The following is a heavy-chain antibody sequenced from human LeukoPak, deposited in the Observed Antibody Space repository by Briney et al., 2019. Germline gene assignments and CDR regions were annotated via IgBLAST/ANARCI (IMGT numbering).Heavy chain of an antibody. J-gene: IGHJ3*02. CDR2: ISTTGST. CDR1: GDFSIHY. CDR3: ARDSFGVNAFSS. D-gene: IGHD3-10*01. V-gene: IGHV4-4*07. Sequence: SETLSLTCTVSGDFSIHYWTWIRQPAGKGLEWIGRISTTGSTNYNTSLKSRITMSVDTSKNQFSLKLSSVTAADTAVYYCARDSFGVNAFSSWGQGTVVTVSS.